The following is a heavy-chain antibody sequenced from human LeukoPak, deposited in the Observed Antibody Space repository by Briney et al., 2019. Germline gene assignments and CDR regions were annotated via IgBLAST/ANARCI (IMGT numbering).Heavy chain of an antibody. D-gene: IGHD2-2*01. J-gene: IGHJ6*03. CDR2: IYYSGST. Sequence: SETLSLTCTVSGGAISSYYWSWIRQPPGKGLEWIGYIYYSGSTNYNPSLKSRVTISVDTSKNQFSLKLSSVTAADTAVYYCARGAGPAAMSYYYYYMDVWGKGTTVTISS. CDR3: ARGAGPAAMSYYYYYMDV. CDR1: GGAISSYY. V-gene: IGHV4-59*01.